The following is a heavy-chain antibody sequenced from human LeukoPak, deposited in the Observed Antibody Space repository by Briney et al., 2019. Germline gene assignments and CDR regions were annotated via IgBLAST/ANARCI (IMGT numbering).Heavy chain of an antibody. D-gene: IGHD4-11*01. CDR1: RVTLALSA. Sequence: GGSLRPSRVASRVTLALSAMRSVCQTPRKGLGRVAVICHDGRRPYYAESAKGRFTISRHNSMKTLYLQMNSLRAEDTAVYYCAKDAQRGFDYSNSLESWGQGTLVTVSS. J-gene: IGHJ5*01. V-gene: IGHV3-33*06. CDR3: AKDAQRGFDYSNSLES. CDR2: ICHDGRRP.